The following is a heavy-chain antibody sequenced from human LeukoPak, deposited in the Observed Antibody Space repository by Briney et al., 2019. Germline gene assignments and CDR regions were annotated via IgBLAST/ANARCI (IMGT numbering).Heavy chain of an antibody. D-gene: IGHD3-3*01. Sequence: PGGSLRLSCAASGFAFSTYAMNWVRQAPGKGLEWVSAISGSATGTYYADSVKGRFTISRDNSKNTLYLQMNSLTAEDTAVYYCARTIFGVTHGFDIWGQGTMVTVSS. J-gene: IGHJ3*02. CDR3: ARTIFGVTHGFDI. CDR1: GFAFSTYA. CDR2: ISGSATGT. V-gene: IGHV3-23*01.